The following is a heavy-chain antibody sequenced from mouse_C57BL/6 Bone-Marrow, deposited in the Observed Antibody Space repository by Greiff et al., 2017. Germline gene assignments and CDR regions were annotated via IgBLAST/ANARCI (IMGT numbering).Heavy chain of an antibody. J-gene: IGHJ2*01. CDR2: ISDGGSYT. Sequence: EVQVVESGGGLVKPGGSLKLSCAASGFTFSSYAMSWVRQTPEKRLEWVATISDGGSYTYYPDNVKGRFTISRDNAKNNLYLQMSHLKSEDTAMYYCARGLGPYFDYWGQGTTLTVSS. CDR1: GFTFSSYA. D-gene: IGHD3-3*01. V-gene: IGHV5-4*01. CDR3: ARGLGPYFDY.